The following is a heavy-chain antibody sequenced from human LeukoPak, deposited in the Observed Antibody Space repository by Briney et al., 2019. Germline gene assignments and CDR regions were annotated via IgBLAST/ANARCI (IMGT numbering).Heavy chain of an antibody. CDR3: ARPSTGSYYYYYMDV. V-gene: IGHV1-2*02. D-gene: IGHD3-9*01. CDR1: GYTFTSYD. J-gene: IGHJ6*03. Sequence: ASVKVSCKASGYTFTSYDINWVRQATGQGLEWMGWINPNSGGTNYAQKFQGRVTMTRDTSISTAYMELNRLRSDDTAVYYCARPSTGSYYYYYMDVWGKGTTVTISS. CDR2: INPNSGGT.